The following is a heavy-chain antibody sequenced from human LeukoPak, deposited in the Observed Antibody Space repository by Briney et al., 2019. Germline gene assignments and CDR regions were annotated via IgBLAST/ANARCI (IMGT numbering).Heavy chain of an antibody. Sequence: SETLSLTCTVSGGSISSSSYYWGWIRQPPGKGLEWIGSIYYSGSTYYNPSLKSRVTISVDTSKNQFSLKLSSVTAADTAVYYCARGSITMVRGVIGCAFDIWGQGTMVTVSS. V-gene: IGHV4-39*07. J-gene: IGHJ3*02. CDR2: IYYSGST. D-gene: IGHD3-10*01. CDR3: ARGSITMVRGVIGCAFDI. CDR1: GGSISSSSYY.